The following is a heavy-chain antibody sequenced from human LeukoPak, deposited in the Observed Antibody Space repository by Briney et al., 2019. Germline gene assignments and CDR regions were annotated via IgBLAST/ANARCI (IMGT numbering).Heavy chain of an antibody. D-gene: IGHD4-17*01. J-gene: IGHJ4*02. Sequence: GGSLRLSCVASGFTLSRNYMSWVRQAPGRGLEWVSVIYSGGSTYYADSVKGRFTISGDNSKNTLYLQMNGLRVEDTAVYYCVRSDYGDYGDWGQGTLVTVSS. CDR3: VRSDYGDYGD. CDR1: GFTLSRNY. CDR2: IYSGGST. V-gene: IGHV3-53*01.